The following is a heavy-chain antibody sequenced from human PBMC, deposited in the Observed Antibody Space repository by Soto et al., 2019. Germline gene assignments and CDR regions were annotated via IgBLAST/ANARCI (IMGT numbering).Heavy chain of an antibody. J-gene: IGHJ4*02. CDR2: IYYSGST. V-gene: IGHV4-31*03. Sequence: QVQLQESGPGLVKPSQTLSLTCTVSGGSISSGGYYWSWIRQHPGKGLGWIGYIYYSGSTYYNPSLKSRVTISVDTSKNQCSLKLSSVTAADTAVYYCARDEAYCGGDCYSGDLWGQGTLVTVSS. D-gene: IGHD2-21*02. CDR3: ARDEAYCGGDCYSGDL. CDR1: GGSISSGGYY.